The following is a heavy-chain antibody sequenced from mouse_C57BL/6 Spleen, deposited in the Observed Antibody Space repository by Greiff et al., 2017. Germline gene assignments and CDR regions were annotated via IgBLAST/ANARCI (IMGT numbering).Heavy chain of an antibody. V-gene: IGHV1-55*01. Sequence: VQLQQSGAELVKPGASVKMSCKASGYTFTSYWITWVKQRPGQGLEWIGDIYPGSGSTNYNEKFKSKATLTVDTSSSTAYMQLSSLTSEDSAVYYCARGNYYYGSSLWYFDVWGTGTTVTVSS. D-gene: IGHD1-1*01. CDR3: ARGNYYYGSSLWYFDV. CDR1: GYTFTSYW. CDR2: IYPGSGST. J-gene: IGHJ1*03.